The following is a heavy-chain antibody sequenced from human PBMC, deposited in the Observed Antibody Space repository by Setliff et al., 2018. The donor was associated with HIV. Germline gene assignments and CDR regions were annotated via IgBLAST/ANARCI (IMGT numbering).Heavy chain of an antibody. D-gene: IGHD3-10*01. J-gene: IGHJ4*02. V-gene: IGHV4-39*01. Sequence: SETLSLTCTVSGGSITRTPYYWGWIRQPPGKGLEWIGSIYHTGITYDNPSLKSRVTISVDTSKNQISLRLSPVTAADTAVYYCARLSGGMVPNYWGQGTLVTVSS. CDR1: GGSITRTPYY. CDR3: ARLSGGMVPNY. CDR2: IYHTGIT.